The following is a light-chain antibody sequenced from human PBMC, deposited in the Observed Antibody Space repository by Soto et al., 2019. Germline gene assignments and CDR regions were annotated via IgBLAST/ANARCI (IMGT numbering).Light chain of an antibody. Sequence: EIVLAQSPATLSVTPGERITLSCRATQTIGQKLAWYLQRPGQAPSLLMYGASTRATDIPVRFSGSVSGTEFTLTITGLQSEDFAVYYCQQYNGWPWTFGQGTKVDIK. V-gene: IGKV3-15*01. CDR3: QQYNGWPWT. J-gene: IGKJ1*01. CDR2: GAS. CDR1: QTIGQK.